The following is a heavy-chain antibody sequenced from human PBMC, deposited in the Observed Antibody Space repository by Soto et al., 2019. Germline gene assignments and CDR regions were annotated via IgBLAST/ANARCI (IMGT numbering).Heavy chain of an antibody. CDR1: GYTFTRYG. J-gene: IGHJ6*02. CDR2: ISGYDGRT. Sequence: QVHLVQSGAEVKKPGASVKVSCKTSGYTFTRYGISWVRQAPGQGLEWMGWISGYDGRTNFAQKVQDRVTMTTDTSTSTAYMELRSRSSDDTAVYYCAREGDVPYYYYGMDVWGQGTTVTVSS. V-gene: IGHV1-18*01. D-gene: IGHD2-21*02. CDR3: AREGDVPYYYYGMDV.